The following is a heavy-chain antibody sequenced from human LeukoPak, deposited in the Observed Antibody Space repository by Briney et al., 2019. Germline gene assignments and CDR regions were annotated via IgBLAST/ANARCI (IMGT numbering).Heavy chain of an antibody. CDR1: GFTFSSYG. CDR3: ARDGMGREGKDY. D-gene: IGHD1-14*01. Sequence: TGGSLRLSCAASGFTFSSYGMHWVRQAPGKGLEWVAVIWYDGSNKYYADSVKGRFTISRDNSKNTLYLQMNSLRAEDTAVYYCARDGMGREGKDYWGQGTLVTVSS. CDR2: IWYDGSNK. J-gene: IGHJ4*02. V-gene: IGHV3-33*01.